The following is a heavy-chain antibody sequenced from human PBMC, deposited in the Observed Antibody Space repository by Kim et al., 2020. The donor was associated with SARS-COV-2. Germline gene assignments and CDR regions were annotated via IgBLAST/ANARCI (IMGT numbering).Heavy chain of an antibody. CDR3: ARAGGSGNYYDYAYYYGMDV. D-gene: IGHD3-10*01. Sequence: GESLKISCKGSGYSFTSFWVGWVRQMSGKGLEWMGIIYGGNSDTRYSPSLQGHVTISADKSTSTVYLQWSSLKASDNAIYYCARAGGSGNYYDYAYYYGMDVWGQGTTVTVSS. J-gene: IGHJ6*02. V-gene: IGHV5-51*01. CDR1: GYSFTSFW. CDR2: IYGGNSDT.